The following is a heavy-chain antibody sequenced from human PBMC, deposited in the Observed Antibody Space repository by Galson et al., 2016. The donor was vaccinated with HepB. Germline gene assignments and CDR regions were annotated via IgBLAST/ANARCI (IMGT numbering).Heavy chain of an antibody. J-gene: IGHJ5*02. CDR2: LSYDGTNK. CDR3: ARDPYHGGTDWSDP. Sequence: SLRLSCAASGFIFGSSGMHWVRQAPGKGLEWVAVLSYDGTNKQYGDSVKGRFTISRDKSKNTLYLDMSSLRTEDTAVYYCARDPYHGGTDWSDPWGKGTLVIVSS. CDR1: GFIFGSSG. D-gene: IGHD3-10*01. V-gene: IGHV3-30*03.